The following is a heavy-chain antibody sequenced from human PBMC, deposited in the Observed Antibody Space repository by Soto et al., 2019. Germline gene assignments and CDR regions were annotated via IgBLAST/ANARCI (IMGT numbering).Heavy chain of an antibody. CDR1: GGSISGHY. CDR3: ARLVGALWYFDY. Sequence: PSETLSLTCTVSGGSISGHYWSWIRQPPGKGLEWIGYIYYSGTTNSNPSLKSRVTISVDTSKNQFSLKLSSLTAADTAVYYCARLVGALWYFDYWGQGTLVTVSS. D-gene: IGHD1-26*01. V-gene: IGHV4-59*08. CDR2: IYYSGTT. J-gene: IGHJ4*02.